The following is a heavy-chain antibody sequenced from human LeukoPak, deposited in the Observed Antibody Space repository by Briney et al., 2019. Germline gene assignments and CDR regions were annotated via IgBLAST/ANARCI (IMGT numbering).Heavy chain of an antibody. V-gene: IGHV3-43D*03. CDR3: AKDQGLWFGEFVYYYMDV. D-gene: IGHD3-10*01. CDR2: ISWVGGTT. CDR1: GFTFDDYA. Sequence: PGGSLRLSCAASGFTFDDYAMHWVRQAPGKGLEWVSLISWVGGTTYYADSVKGRFTISRDNSKNSLYLQMNSLRPEDTALYYCAKDQGLWFGEFVYYYMDVWGKGTTVTVSS. J-gene: IGHJ6*03.